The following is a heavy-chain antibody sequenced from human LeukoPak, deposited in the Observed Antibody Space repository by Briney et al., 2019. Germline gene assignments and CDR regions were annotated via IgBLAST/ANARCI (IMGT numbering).Heavy chain of an antibody. J-gene: IGHJ4*02. CDR1: GFTSSSYE. D-gene: IGHD6-6*01. CDR2: ISSSGSTI. CDR3: ARGKYGSSSLIDY. Sequence: PGGSLRLSCAASGFTSSSYEMNWVRQAPGKGLEWVSYISSSGSTIYYADSVKGRFTISRDNAKNSLYLQMNSLRAEDTAVYYCARGKYGSSSLIDYWGQGTLVTVSS. V-gene: IGHV3-48*03.